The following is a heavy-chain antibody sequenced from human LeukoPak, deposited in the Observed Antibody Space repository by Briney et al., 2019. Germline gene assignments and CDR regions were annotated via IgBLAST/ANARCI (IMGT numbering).Heavy chain of an antibody. V-gene: IGHV1-2*02. CDR2: INPKSGDT. Sequence: ASVKVSCKASGYTFTGYDMHWVRQAPGQGLEWMGWINPKSGDTNYAQKFQGRVTMTRDTSISTAYMELSRLRSDDTAVYYGARDHFGSGSYYITWGQGTLVTVSS. D-gene: IGHD3-10*01. CDR1: GYTFTGYD. J-gene: IGHJ4*02. CDR3: ARDHFGSGSYYIT.